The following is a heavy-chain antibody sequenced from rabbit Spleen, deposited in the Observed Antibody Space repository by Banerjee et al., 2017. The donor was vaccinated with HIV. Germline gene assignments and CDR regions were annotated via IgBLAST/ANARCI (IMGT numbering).Heavy chain of an antibody. J-gene: IGHJ4*01. Sequence: LVESGGGLVKPGASLTLTCTASGFSFSSSDYMCWVRQAPGKGLEWIACIAGTSSGFTYSATWAKGRFTCSKTSSTTVTLQVTSLTVADTATYFCARGSAAMTMVITGFYLNLWGPGTLVTVS. D-gene: IGHD2-1*01. CDR3: ARGSAAMTMVITGFYLNL. CDR1: GFSFSSSDY. CDR2: IAGTSSGFT. V-gene: IGHV1S40*01.